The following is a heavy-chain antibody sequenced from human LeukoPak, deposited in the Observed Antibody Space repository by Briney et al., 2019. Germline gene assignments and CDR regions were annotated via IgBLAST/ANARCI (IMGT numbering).Heavy chain of an antibody. CDR3: ARKSSDSCDFDY. V-gene: IGHV4-59*01. CDR1: GGSISSYF. J-gene: IGHJ4*02. CDR2: IYYSGST. Sequence: SETLSLTCTVSGGSISSYFWNWIRQPTGKGLQWIGYIYYSGSTNYNPSLKSRLTISVDTSKNQFSLKLSSVTAADTAVYYCARKSSDSCDFDYWGQGTLVTVSS. D-gene: IGHD2-15*01.